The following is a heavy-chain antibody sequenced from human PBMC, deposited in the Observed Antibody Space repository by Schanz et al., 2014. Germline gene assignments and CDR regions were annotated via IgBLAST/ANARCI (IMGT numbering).Heavy chain of an antibody. D-gene: IGHD3-16*02. CDR3: ARDNRYYLFDY. CDR1: GFTFSSYS. J-gene: IGHJ4*02. V-gene: IGHV3-48*01. CDR2: IGNGGVTI. Sequence: EVQLVESGGGLVQPGGSLRLSCTASGFTFSSYSMNWVRQAPGKGLEWVSYIGNGGVTIYYADSVKGRFTISRDNSKNTLYLQLGSLSAEDTAVYFCARDNRYYLFDYWGQGALVTVSA.